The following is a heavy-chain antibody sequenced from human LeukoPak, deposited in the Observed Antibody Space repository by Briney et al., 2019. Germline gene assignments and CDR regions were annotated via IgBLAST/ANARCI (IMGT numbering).Heavy chain of an antibody. Sequence: PSETLSLTCTVSGGSISSGSYYWSWIRQPAGKGLEWIGCIYTSGSTNYNPSLKSRVTISVDTSKNQFSLKLSSVTAADTAVYYCARGSGYLLDRDYWGQGTLVTVSS. D-gene: IGHD3-22*01. CDR3: ARGSGYLLDRDY. J-gene: IGHJ4*02. CDR1: GGSISSGSYY. CDR2: IYTSGST. V-gene: IGHV4-61*02.